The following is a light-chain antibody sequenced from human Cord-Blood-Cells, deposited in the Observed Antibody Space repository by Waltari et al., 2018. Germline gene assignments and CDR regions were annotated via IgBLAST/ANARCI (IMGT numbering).Light chain of an antibody. CDR2: DVS. J-gene: IGLJ2*01. CDR1: SSDVGGYNS. Sequence: QSALTQPASVSGSPGQSITISCTGTSSDVGGYNSVSWYQQHPGKAPKLMIYDVSKRPSGVSNRFSGSKSGNTASLTISGLQAEDEADYYCSSYTSSLVVFGGGTKLTVL. V-gene: IGLV2-14*01. CDR3: SSYTSSLVV.